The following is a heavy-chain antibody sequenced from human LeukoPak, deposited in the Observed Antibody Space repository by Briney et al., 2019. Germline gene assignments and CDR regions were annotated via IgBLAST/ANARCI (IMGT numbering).Heavy chain of an antibody. V-gene: IGHV4-39*01. CDR2: IYYSGST. J-gene: IGHJ4*02. D-gene: IGHD5-12*01. CDR3: ASKRIVATIYGY. Sequence: SETLPLTCTVSGGSISSSSYYWGWIRQPPGKGLEWIGSIYYSGSTYYDPSLKSRVTISVDTSKNQFSLKLSSVTAADTAVYYCASKRIVATIYGYWGQGTLVTVSS. CDR1: GGSISSSSYY.